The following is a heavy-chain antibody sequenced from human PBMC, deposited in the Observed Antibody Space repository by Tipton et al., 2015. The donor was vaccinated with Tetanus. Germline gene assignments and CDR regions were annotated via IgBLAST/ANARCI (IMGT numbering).Heavy chain of an antibody. D-gene: IGHD2-15*01. J-gene: IGHJ4*02. CDR1: GGPFRGYY. CDR2: IDQFGNT. CDR3: ARPPLGYCGGGNCFAWFDC. V-gene: IGHV4-34*01. Sequence: TLSLTCAVSGGPFRGYYWSWIRQPPGMGLEWIGEIDQFGNTNYNPSLKSRVTISVDTSKNQFSLRLNSVTAADTAVYYCARPPLGYCGGGNCFAWFDCWGQGALVTVSS.